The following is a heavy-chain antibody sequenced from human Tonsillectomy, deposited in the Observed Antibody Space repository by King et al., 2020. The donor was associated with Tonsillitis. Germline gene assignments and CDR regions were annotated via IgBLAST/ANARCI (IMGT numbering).Heavy chain of an antibody. CDR2: ISRSGSTI. Sequence: VQLVESGGGLVQPGGSLRLSCAASGLTFSSYDMNWVRQAPGKGLEWVSHISRSGSTIYYADSVKGRFTISRDHAKSSLYLQMNSLRAEDTAVYYCAGYCGGDCYSVGVWGQGARVTVSS. CDR1: GLTFSSYD. J-gene: IGHJ4*02. D-gene: IGHD2-21*02. V-gene: IGHV3-48*03. CDR3: AGYCGGDCYSVGV.